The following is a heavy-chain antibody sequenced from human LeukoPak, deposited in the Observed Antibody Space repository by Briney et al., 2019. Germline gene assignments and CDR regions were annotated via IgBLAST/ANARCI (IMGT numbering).Heavy chain of an antibody. CDR2: ISYDGSNK. Sequence: GGSLRLSCAASGFTFSSYAMHWVRQAPGKGLEWVAVISYDGSNKYYADSVKGRFTISRDNSKNTLYLQMNSLRAEDTAVYYCARASARKLWVWGVPTPYYFDYWGQGTLVTVSS. V-gene: IGHV3-30*04. CDR3: ARASARKLWVWGVPTPYYFDY. J-gene: IGHJ4*02. D-gene: IGHD3-10*01. CDR1: GFTFSSYA.